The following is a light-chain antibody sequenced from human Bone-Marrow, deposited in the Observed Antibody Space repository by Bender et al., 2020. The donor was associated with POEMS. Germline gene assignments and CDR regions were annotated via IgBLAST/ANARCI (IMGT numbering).Light chain of an antibody. Sequence: QSALTQPASVSGSPGQSITISCTGTSSDVGGYTYVSWYQQHPGKAPKLMIYEVSKRPSGVSNRFSGSKSGNTASLTISGLQAEDEADYYCSSFAKSNIVLFGGGTRLTVL. CDR1: SSDVGGYTY. V-gene: IGLV2-14*01. CDR3: SSFAKSNIVL. CDR2: EVS. J-gene: IGLJ2*01.